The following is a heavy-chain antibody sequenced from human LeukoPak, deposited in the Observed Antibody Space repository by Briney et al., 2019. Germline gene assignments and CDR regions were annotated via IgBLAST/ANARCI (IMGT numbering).Heavy chain of an antibody. CDR3: ARQIAVDSSLDALDL. Sequence: ASVKVSCKASGYTFIYYDINWVRHALGQGREWRGWMNPNSDNTAYAQRFQGRVTMTRNTSISTAYMELSSLRSEDTAVYFCARQIAVDSSLDALDLWGQGTMVTVSS. D-gene: IGHD6-19*01. CDR1: GYTFIYYD. J-gene: IGHJ3*01. V-gene: IGHV1-8*01. CDR2: MNPNSDNT.